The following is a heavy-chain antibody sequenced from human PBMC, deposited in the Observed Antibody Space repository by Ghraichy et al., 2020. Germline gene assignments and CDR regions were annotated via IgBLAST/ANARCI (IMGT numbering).Heavy chain of an antibody. CDR3: ARHVGAADAFDI. V-gene: IGHV3-21*01. CDR2: ISSSSSYI. Sequence: GGSLRLSCAASGFTFSSYSMNWVRQAPGKGLEWVSSISSSSSYIYYADSVKGRFTISRDNAKNSLYLQMNSLRAEDTAVYYCARHVGAADAFDIWGQGTMVTVSS. J-gene: IGHJ3*02. CDR1: GFTFSSYS. D-gene: IGHD3-10*01.